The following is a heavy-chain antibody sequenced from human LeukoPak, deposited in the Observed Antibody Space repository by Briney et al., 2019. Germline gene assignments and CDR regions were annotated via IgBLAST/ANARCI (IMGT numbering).Heavy chain of an antibody. CDR2: INHSGST. V-gene: IGHV4-34*01. CDR1: GGSFSGYY. CDR3: ARGRAPIFGVVNNFGY. Sequence: PSETLSLTCAVYGGSFSGYYWSWIRQPPGKGLEWIGDINHSGSTNYTPPLKSRVTISVDTYKNQFSLKLSSVTAADTAVYYCARGRAPIFGVVNNFGYWGQGTLVTVSS. J-gene: IGHJ4*02. D-gene: IGHD3-3*01.